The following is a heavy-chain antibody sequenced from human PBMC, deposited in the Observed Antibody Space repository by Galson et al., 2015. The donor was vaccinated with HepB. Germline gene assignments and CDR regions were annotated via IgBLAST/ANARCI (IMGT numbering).Heavy chain of an antibody. Sequence: QSGAEVKKPGESLRISCKASGCSFTSYWITWVRQMPGKGLEWMGRIEPSDSYTNYSPSFQGHVTISADKSISTAYLQWSSLKASDTAMYYCARQRDYASPRIYYWGQGILVTVSS. CDR2: IEPSDSYT. J-gene: IGHJ4*02. CDR3: ARQRDYASPRIYY. D-gene: IGHD4-17*01. V-gene: IGHV5-10-1*01. CDR1: GCSFTSYW.